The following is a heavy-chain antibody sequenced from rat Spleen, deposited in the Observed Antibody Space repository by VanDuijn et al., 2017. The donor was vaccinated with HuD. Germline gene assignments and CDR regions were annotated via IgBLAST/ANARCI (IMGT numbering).Heavy chain of an antibody. Sequence: EVQLVESGGGLVLPGRSLRLSCVASGFTFNNYWMTWIRQAPGKGLEWIATITHVHDNTYYPDSVKGRFTISRDNAKSILYLQMNSLRSEDTATYYCTTAYSGRGFDYWGQGVMVTVSS. J-gene: IGHJ2*01. V-gene: IGHV5-31*01. CDR3: TTAYSGRGFDY. CDR1: GFTFNNYW. CDR2: ITHVHDNT. D-gene: IGHD4-3*01.